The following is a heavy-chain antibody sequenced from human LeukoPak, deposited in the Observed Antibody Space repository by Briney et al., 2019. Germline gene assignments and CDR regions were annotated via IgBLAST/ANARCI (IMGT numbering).Heavy chain of an antibody. CDR3: AKGIRIAAALLNYFDY. Sequence: PGGSLRLSCAAYGFTSSSYAMSWVRQAPGKGLEWVSAISGSGGSTYYADSVKGRFTISRDNSKNTLYLQMNSLRAEDTAVYYCAKGIRIAAALLNYFDYWGQGTLVTVSS. CDR2: ISGSGGST. D-gene: IGHD6-13*01. V-gene: IGHV3-23*01. CDR1: GFTSSSYA. J-gene: IGHJ4*02.